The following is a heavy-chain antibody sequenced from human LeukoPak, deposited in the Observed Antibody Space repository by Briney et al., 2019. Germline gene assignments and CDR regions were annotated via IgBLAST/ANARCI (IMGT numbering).Heavy chain of an antibody. V-gene: IGHV1-3*01. D-gene: IGHD3-10*01. J-gene: IGHJ5*02. CDR2: INAGNGNT. CDR3: AREKSVVRGVITKYNWFDP. CDR1: GYTFTSYA. Sequence: ASVKVSCKASGYTFTSYAMHWVRQAPGQRLEWMGWINAGNGNTKYSQKFQGRVTITRDISASTAYMELSSLRSEDTAVYYCAREKSVVRGVITKYNWFDPWGQGTLVTVSS.